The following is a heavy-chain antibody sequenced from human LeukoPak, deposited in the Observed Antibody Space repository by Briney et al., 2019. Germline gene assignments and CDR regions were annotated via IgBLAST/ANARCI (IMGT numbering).Heavy chain of an antibody. D-gene: IGHD2-21*02. CDR2: IYYIWSP. CDR3: ARGNCGGDCYSPEYFQH. V-gene: IGHV4-30-4*01. Sequence: SQTLSLTCTVSGVSISSGDYYWGWLRQPPRKGPERIGYIYYIWSPYYNPSLKRRVTISVETSKNQFSRKLSSVTAADTAVYYCARGNCGGDCYSPEYFQHWGQGTLVTVSS. J-gene: IGHJ1*01. CDR1: GVSISSGDYY.